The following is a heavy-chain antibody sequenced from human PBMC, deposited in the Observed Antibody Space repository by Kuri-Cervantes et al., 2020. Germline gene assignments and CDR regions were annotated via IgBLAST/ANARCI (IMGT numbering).Heavy chain of an antibody. J-gene: IGHJ6*02. D-gene: IGHD1-14*01. V-gene: IGHV3-7*01. CDR3: ARGFRSRRSWPLGYYYGMDV. CDR1: GFTFSSYW. Sequence: GESLKISCAASGFTFSSYWMSWVRQAPGKGLEWVANIKQDGSEKYYVDSVKGRFTISRDNAKNSLYLQMNCLRAEDTAVYYCARGFRSRRSWPLGYYYGMDVWGQGTTVTVSS. CDR2: IKQDGSEK.